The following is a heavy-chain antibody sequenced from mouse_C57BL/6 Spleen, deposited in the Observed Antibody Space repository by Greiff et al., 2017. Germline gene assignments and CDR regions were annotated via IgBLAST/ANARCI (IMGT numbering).Heavy chain of an antibody. CDR3: VYNTHAFAY. J-gene: IGHJ3*01. D-gene: IGHD5-1-1*01. Sequence: VQLQQSGPELMKPGASVKLSCKATGYTLTGYWIEWVKQGPGHGLEWIGEILPGSGSTNYNEKFKGKATFTADTSDNTAYMQLSSLTTVYSDIYSCVYNTHAFAYWGQGTLVTVSA. CDR1: GYTLTGYW. CDR2: ILPGSGST. V-gene: IGHV1-9*01.